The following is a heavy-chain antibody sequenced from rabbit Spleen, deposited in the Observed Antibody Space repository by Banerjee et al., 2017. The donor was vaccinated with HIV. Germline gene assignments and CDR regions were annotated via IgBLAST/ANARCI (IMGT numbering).Heavy chain of an antibody. CDR2: AYAGSSGST. D-gene: IGHD4-2*01. Sequence: QEQLVESGGGLVKPGASLTLTCTASGFSFNSGYDMCWVRQAPGKGLEWVACAYAGSSGSTYSATWAKGRFTISKTSSTTVTLQMTSLTAADTAIYFCAREGQVNGGGADYAFYLWGPGTLVTVS. J-gene: IGHJ4*01. V-gene: IGHV1S45*01. CDR3: AREGQVNGGGADYAFYL. CDR1: GFSFNSGYD.